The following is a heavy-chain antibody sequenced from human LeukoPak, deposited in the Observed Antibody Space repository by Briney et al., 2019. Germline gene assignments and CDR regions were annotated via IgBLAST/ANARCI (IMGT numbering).Heavy chain of an antibody. D-gene: IGHD3-22*01. Sequence: KPSETLSLTCTVSGYSISSGCYWGWIRQPPGKGLEWIGSIYHSGSTYYNPSLKSRVTISVDTSKNQFSLKLSSVTAADTAVYYCARAPPRITMIVVVTDWYFDLWGRGTLVTVSS. CDR3: ARAPPRITMIVVVTDWYFDL. CDR1: GYSISSGCY. V-gene: IGHV4-38-2*02. J-gene: IGHJ2*01. CDR2: IYHSGST.